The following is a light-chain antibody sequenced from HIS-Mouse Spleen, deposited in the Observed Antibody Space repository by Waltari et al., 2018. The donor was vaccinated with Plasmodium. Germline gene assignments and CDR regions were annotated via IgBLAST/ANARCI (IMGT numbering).Light chain of an antibody. V-gene: IGKV4-1*01. J-gene: IGKJ4*01. CDR1: QSVLYSSNNKNY. CDR2: WAS. Sequence: DIVMTQSPDSLAVSLGERATINCKSSQSVLYSSNNKNYLAWYQQKPGQPPKLLIYWASTRESGGPDRFRGSGSGTDFTLTIGSLQAEDVAVYYCQQYYSTPLTFGGGTKVEIK. CDR3: QQYYSTPLT.